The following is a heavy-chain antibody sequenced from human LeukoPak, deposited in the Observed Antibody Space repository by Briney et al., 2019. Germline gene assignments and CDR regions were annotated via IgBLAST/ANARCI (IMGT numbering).Heavy chain of an antibody. V-gene: IGHV3-53*01. CDR1: GFAFSSSW. CDR2: IYSGGST. D-gene: IGHD3-10*01. J-gene: IGHJ6*02. CDR3: ARDRLWFGEFNYYGMDV. Sequence: GGSLRLSCATSGFAFSSSWMHWVRQAPGKGLEWVAVIYSGGSTYYADSVKGRFTISRDNSKNTLYLQMNSLRAEDTAVYYCARDRLWFGEFNYYGMDVWGQGTTVTVSS.